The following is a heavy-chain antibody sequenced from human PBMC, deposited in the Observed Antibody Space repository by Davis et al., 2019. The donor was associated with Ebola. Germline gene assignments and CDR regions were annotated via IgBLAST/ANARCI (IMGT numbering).Heavy chain of an antibody. V-gene: IGHV4-34*01. Sequence: MPSETLSLTCAVYGGSFSGYYWSWIRQPPGKGLEWIGEINHSGSTNYNPSLKSRVTISVDTSKNQFSLKLSSVTAADTAVYYCARQEMATTYYYYYGMDVWGQGTTVTVSS. CDR3: ARQEMATTYYYYYGMDV. J-gene: IGHJ6*02. CDR1: GGSFSGYY. CDR2: INHSGST. D-gene: IGHD5-24*01.